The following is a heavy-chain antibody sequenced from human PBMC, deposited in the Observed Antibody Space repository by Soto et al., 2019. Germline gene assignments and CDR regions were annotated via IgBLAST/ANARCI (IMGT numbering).Heavy chain of an antibody. D-gene: IGHD5-12*01. CDR1: GYTFISYG. Sequence: HVQLVQSGAEVKKPGASLKVSCKASGYTFISYGVIWVRQAPGQGLEWLGWISPYNGNTNYAQKFQGRITMTTDTSTSTGYMDLRSLRTDDTAVYYCARDQTKWLTDAVDIWGQGTMVVVSS. V-gene: IGHV1-18*01. J-gene: IGHJ3*02. CDR3: ARDQTKWLTDAVDI. CDR2: ISPYNGNT.